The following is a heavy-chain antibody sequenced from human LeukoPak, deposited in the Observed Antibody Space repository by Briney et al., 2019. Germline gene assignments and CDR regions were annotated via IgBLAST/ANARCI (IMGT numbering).Heavy chain of an antibody. V-gene: IGHV1-18*01. CDR1: GYTFTSYG. CDR2: ISAYNGDT. Sequence: GASVKVSCKASGYTFTSYGISWVRQAPGQGLEWMGWISAYNGDTNYAQNLQGRVILTTDTSTNTAYMELRSLRSDDTAVYYCARDLGLPPFDYWGQGTLVVVSS. J-gene: IGHJ4*02. CDR3: ARDLGLPPFDY.